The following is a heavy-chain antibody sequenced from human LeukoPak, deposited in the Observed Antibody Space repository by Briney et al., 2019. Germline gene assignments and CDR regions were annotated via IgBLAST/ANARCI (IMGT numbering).Heavy chain of an antibody. Sequence: GGTLRLSCAASGFTFSISDMSWVRQAPGKGLEWVSGISGSGGSTYYADSVKGRFTISRDNSKNTLYLQMNSLRAEDTAIYYCAKAGAVVVVAAKYFDYWGQGTLVTVSS. J-gene: IGHJ4*02. D-gene: IGHD2-15*01. CDR3: AKAGAVVVVAAKYFDY. CDR1: GFTFSISD. V-gene: IGHV3-23*01. CDR2: ISGSGGST.